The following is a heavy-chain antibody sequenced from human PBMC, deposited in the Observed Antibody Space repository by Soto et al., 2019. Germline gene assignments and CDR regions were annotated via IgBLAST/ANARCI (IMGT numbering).Heavy chain of an antibody. CDR1: GYTFTSYG. J-gene: IGHJ5*02. Sequence: ASVKVSCKASGYTFTSYGISWVRQAPGQGLEWMGWISAYNGNTNYAQKLQGRVTMTTDTSTSTAYMELRSLRSDDTAVYYCARDQELDIVLMVYASDDWFDPWGQGTLVTVSS. CDR3: ARDQELDIVLMVYASDDWFDP. V-gene: IGHV1-18*01. CDR2: ISAYNGNT. D-gene: IGHD2-8*01.